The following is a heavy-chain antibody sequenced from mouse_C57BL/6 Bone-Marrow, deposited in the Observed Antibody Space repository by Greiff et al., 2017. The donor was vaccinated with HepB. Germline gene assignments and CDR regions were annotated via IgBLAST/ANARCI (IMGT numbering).Heavy chain of an antibody. CDR2: IHPNSGST. D-gene: IGHD2-3*01. J-gene: IGHJ3*01. Sequence: QVQLQQPGAELVKPGASVKLSCKASGYTFTSYWMHWVKQRPGQGLEWIGMIHPNSGSTNYNEKFKSKATLTVDNSSSTSYMQLSSLTSEDSAVYDCARDGYYLFAYWGQGTLVTVSA. V-gene: IGHV1-64*01. CDR3: ARDGYYLFAY. CDR1: GYTFTSYW.